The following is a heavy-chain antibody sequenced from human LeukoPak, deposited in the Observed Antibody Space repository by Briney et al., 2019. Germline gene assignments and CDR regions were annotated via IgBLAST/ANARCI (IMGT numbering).Heavy chain of an antibody. CDR2: IYHSGST. CDR1: GYSISSGYY. CDR3: AREGLLWFGELSL. J-gene: IGHJ4*02. D-gene: IGHD3-10*01. Sequence: SGTLSLTCAVSGYSISSGYYWGWIRQPPGKGLEWIGSIYHSGSTYYNPSLKSRVTISVDTSKNQFSLKLSSVTAADTAVYYCAREGLLWFGELSLGGQGTLVTVSS. V-gene: IGHV4-38-2*02.